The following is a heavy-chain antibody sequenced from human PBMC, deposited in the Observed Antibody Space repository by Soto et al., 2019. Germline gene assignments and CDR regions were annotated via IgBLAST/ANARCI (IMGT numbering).Heavy chain of an antibody. CDR1: GFTFSSYS. Sequence: GGSLRLSCAASGFTFSSYSMNWVRQAPGKGLEWVSYISSSSSTIYYADSVKGRFTISRDNAKNSLYLQMNSLRDEDTAVYYCARVTYYDILTGTRPFDYWGQGTLVTVSS. CDR2: ISSSSSTI. J-gene: IGHJ4*02. CDR3: ARVTYYDILTGTRPFDY. D-gene: IGHD3-9*01. V-gene: IGHV3-48*02.